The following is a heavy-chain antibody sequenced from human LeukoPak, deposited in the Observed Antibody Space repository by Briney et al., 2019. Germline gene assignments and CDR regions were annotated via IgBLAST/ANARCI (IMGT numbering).Heavy chain of an antibody. J-gene: IGHJ4*02. CDR3: ARGVLYPRGPQGYYFDY. CDR1: GGSISSYY. V-gene: IGHV4-59*01. Sequence: SETLSLTRTVSGGSISSYYWSWIRQPPGKGLEWIGYIYYSGSTNYNPSLKSRVTISVDTSKNQFSLKLSSVTAADTAVYYCARGVLYPRGPQGYYFDYWGQGTLVTVSS. CDR2: IYYSGST. D-gene: IGHD3-10*01.